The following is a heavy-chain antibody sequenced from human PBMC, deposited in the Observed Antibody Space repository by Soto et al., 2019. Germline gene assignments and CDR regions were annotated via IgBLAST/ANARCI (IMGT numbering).Heavy chain of an antibody. D-gene: IGHD3-3*01. CDR3: ARGGRFLEWLSDAFDS. V-gene: IGHV3-21*01. CDR2: ISSSSSYI. CDR1: GFTFSSYS. Sequence: GGSLRLSCAASGFTFSSYSMNWVRQAPGKGLEWVSSISSSSSYIYYADSVKGRFTISRDNAKNSLYLQMNSLRAEDTAVYYCARGGRFLEWLSDAFDSWGQGTMVTVAS. J-gene: IGHJ3*02.